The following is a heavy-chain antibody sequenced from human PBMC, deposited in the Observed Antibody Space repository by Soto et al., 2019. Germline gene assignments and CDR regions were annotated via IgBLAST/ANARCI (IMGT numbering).Heavy chain of an antibody. CDR3: ARGSSFQSGGVAF. Sequence: EVQLVESGGGLVPPGGSLRLSCAASGFTFSSYWMHWVRQAPGKGPVWVSRISSDGSSTTYADSVKGRFTISRDNAKNTLYLQMNSLRAEDTAVYYCARGSSFQSGGVAFWGQGTLVTVSS. V-gene: IGHV3-74*01. J-gene: IGHJ4*02. CDR1: GFTFSSYW. D-gene: IGHD3-3*01. CDR2: ISSDGSST.